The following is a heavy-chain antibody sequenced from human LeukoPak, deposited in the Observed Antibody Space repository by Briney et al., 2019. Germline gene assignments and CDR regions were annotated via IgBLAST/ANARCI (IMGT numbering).Heavy chain of an antibody. CDR1: GYSFTSYW. Sequence: GESLKISCKGSGYSFTSYWIGWVRQMPGKGLEWMGIIYPGDSDTRYSPSFQGQVTISADKSISTAYLQWSSLKASDTAMYYCARHARRLQLSRQYYYYMDVWGKGTTVTVSS. CDR3: ARHARRLQLSRQYYYYMDV. V-gene: IGHV5-51*01. CDR2: IYPGDSDT. D-gene: IGHD5-24*01. J-gene: IGHJ6*03.